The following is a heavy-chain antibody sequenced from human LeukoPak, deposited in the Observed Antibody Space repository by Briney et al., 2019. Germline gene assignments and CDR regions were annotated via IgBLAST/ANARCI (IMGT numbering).Heavy chain of an antibody. CDR2: ISSSSSYI. V-gene: IGHV3-21*01. D-gene: IGHD5-24*01. J-gene: IGHJ3*02. CDR3: ARHGLDAFDI. CDR1: GFTFSSYS. Sequence: GGSLRLSCAASGFTFSSYSMNWVRQAPGKGLEWVSSISSSSSYIYYADSVKGRFTISRDNVKNSLYLQMNSLRAEDTAVYYCARHGLDAFDIWGQGTMVTVSS.